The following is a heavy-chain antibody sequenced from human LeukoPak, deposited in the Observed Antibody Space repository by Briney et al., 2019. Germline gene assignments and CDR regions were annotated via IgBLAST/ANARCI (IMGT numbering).Heavy chain of an antibody. CDR3: TRVGYIDEGIDY. D-gene: IGHD5-24*01. CDR2: IKQDGSKK. CDR1: GFPFSSYW. V-gene: IGHV3-7*04. J-gene: IGHJ4*02. Sequence: GSLRLSCVASGFPFSSYWMTWVRQASGKGLEWVANIKQDGSKKSYVDSVKGRFTISRDNAKNSLYLQMNSLRAEDTAIYYCTRVGYIDEGIDYWGQGTLVTVSS.